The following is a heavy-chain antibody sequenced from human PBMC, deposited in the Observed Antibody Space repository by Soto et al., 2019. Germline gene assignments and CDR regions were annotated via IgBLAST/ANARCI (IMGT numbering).Heavy chain of an antibody. D-gene: IGHD3-22*01. CDR1: GYTFSSYG. V-gene: IGHV1-18*01. J-gene: IGHJ4*02. CDR3: ARQYTGYYDSSGYFARRNSFDY. CDR2: ISVYSGGT. Sequence: ASVKVSCKASGYTFSSYGITWVRLAPGQGLEWMGWISVYSGGTVYALKLQGRVTMTTDTSTSTAYMELSSLRSEDTAVYYCARQYTGYYDSSGYFARRNSFDYWGQGTLVTVSS.